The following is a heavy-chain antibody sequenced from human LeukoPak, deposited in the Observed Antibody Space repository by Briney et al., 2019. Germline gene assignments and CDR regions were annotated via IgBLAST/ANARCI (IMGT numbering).Heavy chain of an antibody. D-gene: IGHD3-10*01. CDR2: IYYSGST. J-gene: IGHJ4*02. V-gene: IGHV4-59*12. Sequence: SETLSLTCTVSGGSISSYYWSWLRQPPGKGLEWIGYIYYSGSTNYNPSLKSRVTISVDTSKNQFSLKLSSVTAADTAVYYCARTVVRGVIPWAFDYWGQGTLVTVSS. CDR3: ARTVVRGVIPWAFDY. CDR1: GGSISSYY.